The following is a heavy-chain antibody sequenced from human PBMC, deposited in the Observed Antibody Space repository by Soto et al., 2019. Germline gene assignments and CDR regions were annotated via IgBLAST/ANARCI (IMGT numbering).Heavy chain of an antibody. V-gene: IGHV3-30*04. CDR3: AKGPLRPYSFDY. CDR2: ISNDGSNK. Sequence: QVQLVDSGGGLVQPGRSLRLSCAASGFTFRNYAMHWVRQAPGKGLEWVALISNDGSNKYYADSVKGRFTISRDNSQNTLYLQLTNLRAEDTAVYFCAKGPLRPYSFDYWGQGTLGTVSA. D-gene: IGHD5-12*01. J-gene: IGHJ4*02. CDR1: GFTFRNYA.